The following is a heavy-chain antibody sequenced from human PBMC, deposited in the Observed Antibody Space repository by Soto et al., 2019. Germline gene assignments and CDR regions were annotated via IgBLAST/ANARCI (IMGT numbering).Heavy chain of an antibody. CDR2: IWYDGSNK. D-gene: IGHD2-15*01. CDR3: ARDPPCSGGSCYSPGGYYYGMDV. CDR1: GFTFSSYG. Sequence: QVQLVESGGGVVQPGRSLRLSCAASGFTFSSYGMHWVRQAPGKGLEWVAVIWYDGSNKYYADSVKGRFTISRDNSKNTLYLQMNSLRAEDTAVYYCARDPPCSGGSCYSPGGYYYGMDVWGQGTTVTVSS. J-gene: IGHJ6*02. V-gene: IGHV3-33*01.